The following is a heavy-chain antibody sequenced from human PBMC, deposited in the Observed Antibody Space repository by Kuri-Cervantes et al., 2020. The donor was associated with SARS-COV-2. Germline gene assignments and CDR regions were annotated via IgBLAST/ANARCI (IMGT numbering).Heavy chain of an antibody. J-gene: IGHJ5*02. Sequence: GSLRLSCAVYGGSFSGYYWSWIRQPPGKGLEWIGEINHSGSTNYNPSLKSRVTISVDTSKNQFSLKLSSVTAADTAVYYCARGYIVVVPAAIRGSYYRPNNWFDPWGQGTLVTVSS. CDR2: INHSGST. D-gene: IGHD2-2*02. CDR1: GGSFSGYY. CDR3: ARGYIVVVPAAIRGSYYRPNNWFDP. V-gene: IGHV4-34*01.